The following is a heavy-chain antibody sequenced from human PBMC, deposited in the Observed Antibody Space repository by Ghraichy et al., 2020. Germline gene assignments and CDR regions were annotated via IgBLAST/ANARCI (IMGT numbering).Heavy chain of an antibody. Sequence: GESLNISCEASGFSFPNYGMCWVRQTPGKGLEWVSGISDSDTTYYADSVKGRFTISRDNSKNTVFLHMDSLRAEDMAIYYCAKTQYCTGAGCRTDFDFWGQGTLVTVSS. CDR1: GFSFPNYG. D-gene: IGHD2-8*02. J-gene: IGHJ4*02. CDR3: AKTQYCTGAGCRTDFDF. V-gene: IGHV3-23*01. CDR2: ISDSDTT.